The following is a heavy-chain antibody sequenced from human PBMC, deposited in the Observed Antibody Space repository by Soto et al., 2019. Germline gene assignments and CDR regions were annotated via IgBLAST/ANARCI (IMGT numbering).Heavy chain of an antibody. CDR3: VRQGIGVLHGLVDV. V-gene: IGHV4-59*08. CDR2: FRSGGGT. Sequence: ETLPHRCTGSGGVPSPDDLAWIRQPPGKGLEWIGYFRSGGGTSYNPSLKSRVAISADTSMKQFSLRLSSVTAADTAVYYCVRQGIGVLHGLVDVWGQGTTVTVS. CDR1: GGVPSPDD. D-gene: IGHD3-10*01. J-gene: IGHJ6*02.